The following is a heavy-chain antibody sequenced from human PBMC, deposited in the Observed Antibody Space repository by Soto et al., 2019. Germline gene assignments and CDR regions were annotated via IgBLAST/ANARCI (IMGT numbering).Heavy chain of an antibody. J-gene: IGHJ5*02. CDR1: GDSVSSNNAA. CDR3: TRGAPLQPLGVWFDP. Sequence: SQTLSLTCVISGDSVSSNNAAWNWIRQSPSRGPEWLGRTYYRSKWYNDYAISVKSRITINPDTSKNQFSLQLSSVTPEDTAVYYCTRGAPLQPLGVWFDPWGQGTLVTVSS. D-gene: IGHD3-10*01. CDR2: TYYRSKWYN. V-gene: IGHV6-1*01.